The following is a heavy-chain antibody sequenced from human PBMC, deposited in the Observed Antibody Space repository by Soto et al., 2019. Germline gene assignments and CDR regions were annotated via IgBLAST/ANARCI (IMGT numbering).Heavy chain of an antibody. D-gene: IGHD3-22*01. Sequence: SVKVSCKASGGTFSSYAISWVRQAPGQGLEWMGGIIPIFGTANYAQKFQGRVKITADESTSTVYMELSSLRSEDTAVYYCARAGAYYYDSSGYYPPFNYWGQGTLVTVSS. V-gene: IGHV1-69*01. J-gene: IGHJ4*02. CDR3: ARAGAYYYDSSGYYPPFNY. CDR2: IIPIFGTA. CDR1: GGTFSSYA.